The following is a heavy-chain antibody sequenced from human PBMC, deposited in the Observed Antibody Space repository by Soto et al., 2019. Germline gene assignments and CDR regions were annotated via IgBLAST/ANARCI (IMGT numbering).Heavy chain of an antibody. J-gene: IGHJ4*02. V-gene: IGHV3-23*01. CDR1: GFTFSSYA. D-gene: IGHD3-9*01. Sequence: GGSLRLSCAASGFTFSSYAMSWVRQAPGKGLEWVSAISGSGGSTYYADSVKGRFTISRDNSKNTLYLQMNSLRAEDTAVYYCAKDGIGGYDILTGYYIPVNYFDYWGQGTLVTVSS. CDR2: ISGSGGST. CDR3: AKDGIGGYDILTGYYIPVNYFDY.